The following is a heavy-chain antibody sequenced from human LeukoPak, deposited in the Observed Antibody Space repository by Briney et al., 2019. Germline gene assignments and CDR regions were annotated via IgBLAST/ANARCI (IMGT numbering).Heavy chain of an antibody. D-gene: IGHD3-10*01. Sequence: SETLSLTCTVSGGSISSYYWSWIRQPPGKGLEWIGYIYYSGSTNYNPSLKSRVTISVDTSKNQFSLKLSSVTAADTAVYYCARDRVARDLWFGELQYYSDYWGQGTLVTVSS. CDR3: ARDRVARDLWFGELQYYSDY. J-gene: IGHJ4*02. CDR1: GGSISSYY. V-gene: IGHV4-59*01. CDR2: IYYSGST.